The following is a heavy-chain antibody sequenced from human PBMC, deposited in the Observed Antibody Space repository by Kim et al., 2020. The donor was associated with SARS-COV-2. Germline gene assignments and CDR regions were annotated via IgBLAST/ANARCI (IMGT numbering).Heavy chain of an antibody. Sequence: GGSLRLSCAASGFTFSSYAMHWVRQAPGKALEWVAVISYDGSNKYYADSVKGRFTISRDNSKNTLDLQMDSLRAEDTAVDYCARGMEVELLWFGEPIYGMDVWHQGTTVTVAS. CDR3: ARGMEVELLWFGEPIYGMDV. V-gene: IGHV3-30*04. CDR2: ISYDGSNK. J-gene: IGHJ6*02. CDR1: GFTFSSYA. D-gene: IGHD3-10*01.